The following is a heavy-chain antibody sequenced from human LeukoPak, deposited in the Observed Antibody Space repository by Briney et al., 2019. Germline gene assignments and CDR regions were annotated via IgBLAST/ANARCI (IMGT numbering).Heavy chain of an antibody. CDR2: ISYDGSNK. D-gene: IGHD3-16*01. J-gene: IGHJ3*02. Sequence: GRSLRLSCAASGFTFSSYAMHWVRQAPGKGLEWVAVISYDGSNKYYADSVKGRFTISRDNSKNTQYLQMNSLRAEDTAVYYCARDYTDLLDAFDIWGQGTMVTVSS. CDR3: ARDYTDLLDAFDI. V-gene: IGHV3-30-3*01. CDR1: GFTFSSYA.